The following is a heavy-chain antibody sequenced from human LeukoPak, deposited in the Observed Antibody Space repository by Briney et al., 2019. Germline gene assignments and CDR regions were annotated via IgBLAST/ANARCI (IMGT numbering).Heavy chain of an antibody. D-gene: IGHD5-18*01. CDR2: IIPILGIA. CDR3: ARLEGYSYGIDY. CDR1: GGTFSSYA. J-gene: IGHJ4*02. Sequence: ASVKVSCKASGGTFSSYAISWVRQAPGRGLEWMGRIIPILGIANYAQKFQGRVTITADKSTSTAYMELSSLRSEDTAVYYCARLEGYSYGIDYWGQGTLVTVSS. V-gene: IGHV1-69*04.